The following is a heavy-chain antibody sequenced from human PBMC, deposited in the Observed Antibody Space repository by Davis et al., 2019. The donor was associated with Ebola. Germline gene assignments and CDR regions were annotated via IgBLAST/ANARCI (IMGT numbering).Heavy chain of an antibody. CDR1: GYTFTSYG. CDR2: INPSGGST. J-gene: IGHJ3*02. D-gene: IGHD6-6*01. V-gene: IGHV1-46*01. CDR3: ARDRRYSSSSRDAFDI. Sequence: ASVKVSCKASGYTFTSYGISWVRQAPGQGLEWMGIINPSGGSTSYAQKFQGRVTMTRDTSTSTVYMELSSLRSEDTAVYYCARDRRYSSSSRDAFDIWGQGTMVTVSS.